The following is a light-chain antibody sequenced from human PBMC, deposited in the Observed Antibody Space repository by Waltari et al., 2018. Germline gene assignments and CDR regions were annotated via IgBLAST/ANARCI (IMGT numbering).Light chain of an antibody. CDR3: NSRDRRNNSMV. V-gene: IGLV3-19*01. Sequence: SSELTQDPVVSVALGQTVRITCQGDTLGTYSAGWYQQKPGQAPILVNYGNNNRPSGMPDRVSGSRSGNTASLIISAAQAEDEATYYCNSRDRRNNSMVFGGGTKLTVL. J-gene: IGLJ2*01. CDR2: GNN. CDR1: TLGTYS.